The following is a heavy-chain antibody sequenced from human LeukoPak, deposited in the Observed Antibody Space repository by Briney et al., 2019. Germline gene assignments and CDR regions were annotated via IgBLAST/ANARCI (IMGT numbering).Heavy chain of an antibody. CDR2: IRSKANSYAT. Sequence: GGSLKLSCAASGFTFSGSAMHWVRQASGKGLEWVGRIRSKANSYATAYAASVKGRFTISRDDSKNTAYLQMNSLKTEDTAVYYCTRKDYDFWSGRNDYWRQGTLVTVSS. CDR1: GFTFSGSA. J-gene: IGHJ4*02. CDR3: TRKDYDFWSGRNDY. V-gene: IGHV3-73*01. D-gene: IGHD3-3*01.